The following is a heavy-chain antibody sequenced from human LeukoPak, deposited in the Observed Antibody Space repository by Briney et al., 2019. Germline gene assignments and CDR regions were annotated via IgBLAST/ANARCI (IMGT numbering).Heavy chain of an antibody. V-gene: IGHV4-34*01. CDR2: INHSGST. CDR1: GGSFSGYY. D-gene: IGHD2-2*01. J-gene: IGHJ5*02. Sequence: SETLSLTCAVYGGSFSGYYWSWIRQPPGKGLEWIGEINHSGSTNYNPSLKSRVTISVDTSKNQFSLKLSSVTAADTAVYYCARSGLCGSTSCYQDAGWFDPWGQGTLVTVSS. CDR3: ARSGLCGSTSCYQDAGWFDP.